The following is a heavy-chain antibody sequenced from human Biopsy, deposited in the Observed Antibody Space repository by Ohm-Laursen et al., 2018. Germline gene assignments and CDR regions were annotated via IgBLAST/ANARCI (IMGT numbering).Heavy chain of an antibody. J-gene: IGHJ1*01. V-gene: IGHV1-69*06. D-gene: IGHD3-9*01. CDR3: ATKLTGYFHH. CDR1: GGTFSNYG. CDR2: NIPILGTG. Sequence: SVKVSCKVPGGTFSNYGVNWVRQAPGQGLEWLGGNIPILGTGNYAQKFQDRVTVAADTSTSTATMELRSLRSEDTAVYYCATKLTGYFHHWGQGTLVIVSS.